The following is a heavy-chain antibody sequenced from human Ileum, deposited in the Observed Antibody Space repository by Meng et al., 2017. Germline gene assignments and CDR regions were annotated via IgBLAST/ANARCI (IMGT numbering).Heavy chain of an antibody. D-gene: IGHD7-27*01. V-gene: IGHV4-61*01. CDR1: GASVSSNNAG. CDR2: GST. Sequence: QMQLQESGPGLVRPSETLPRTCTVSGASVSSNNAGWGWIRQPPGKGLEWIGYGSTNHNPSLKSRVTISVDTSKNQFFLTLNSVTAADTAIYYCARDHWGSLDYWGQGILVTVSS. J-gene: IGHJ4*02. CDR3: ARDHWGSLDY.